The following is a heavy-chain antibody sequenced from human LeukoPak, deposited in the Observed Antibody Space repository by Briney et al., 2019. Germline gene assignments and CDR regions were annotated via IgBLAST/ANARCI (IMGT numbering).Heavy chain of an antibody. V-gene: IGHV4-34*01. CDR2: INHSGST. Sequence: SETLSLTCAVYGGSFSGYYWSWIRQPPGKGLEWIGEINHSGSTNYNPSLKSRVTISVDTSKNQFFLKLSSVTAADTAVYYCARVMVRGVIRDWGQGTLVTVSS. CDR1: GGSFSGYY. CDR3: ARVMVRGVIRD. D-gene: IGHD3-10*01. J-gene: IGHJ4*02.